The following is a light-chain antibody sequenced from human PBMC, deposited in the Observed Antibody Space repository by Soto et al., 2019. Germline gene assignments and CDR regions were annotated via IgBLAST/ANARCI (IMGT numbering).Light chain of an antibody. CDR2: DDI. CDR1: IIGSNS. J-gene: IGLJ1*01. Sequence: SYELTQPPSMSVAPGQTASVTCGGDIIGSNSVHWYQQKPGQAPVLVVYDDIERPSGIPERFSGSNSGNTATLTISGLQADDEADYYCCSLTTSHTDVFGSGTKLTVL. CDR3: CSLTTSHTDV. V-gene: IGLV3-21*02.